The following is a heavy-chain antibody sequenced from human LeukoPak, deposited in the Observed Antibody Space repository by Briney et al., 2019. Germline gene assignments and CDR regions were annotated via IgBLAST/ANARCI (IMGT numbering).Heavy chain of an antibody. Sequence: PGGSLRLSCAASGFTFSSYSMNWVRQAPGKGLEWVSVIYSGGSTYYADSVKGRFTISRDNSKNTLYLQMNSLRAEDTAVYYCARAYSSPPHYYYYMDVWGKGTTVTVSS. CDR1: GFTFSSYS. CDR2: IYSGGST. V-gene: IGHV3-53*01. CDR3: ARAYSSPPHYYYYMDV. D-gene: IGHD6-13*01. J-gene: IGHJ6*03.